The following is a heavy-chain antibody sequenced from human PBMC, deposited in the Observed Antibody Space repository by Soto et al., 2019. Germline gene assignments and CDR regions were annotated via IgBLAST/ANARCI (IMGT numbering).Heavy chain of an antibody. CDR1: GFSLSTVGVG. V-gene: IGHV2-5*02. J-gene: IGHJ3*02. Sequence: QITLKESGPTLVKPTQTLTLTCTFSGFSLSTVGVGVGWVRQPPGKALEWLALIYWDDNKHYSPSLQSRLTITKDNSKSQVVLTMTNMDPVYTATYYCERKGQELPPFDIWGQGTMVTVYS. D-gene: IGHD1-26*01. CDR3: ERKGQELPPFDI. CDR2: IYWDDNK.